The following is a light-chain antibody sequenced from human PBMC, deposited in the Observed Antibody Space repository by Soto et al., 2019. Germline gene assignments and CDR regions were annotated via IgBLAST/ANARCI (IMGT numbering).Light chain of an antibody. CDR3: QQYNKWPPIT. CDR1: QSVSIK. Sequence: EVLLTQSPATLSLSRGERSTLSWRSSQSVSIKLAWYQQKPGQAPRLLIYDTSTRATGIPARFSGSGSGTEFTLTISSLQSEDFAVYYCQQYNKWPPITFGQGTRLEIK. V-gene: IGKV3-15*01. J-gene: IGKJ5*01. CDR2: DTS.